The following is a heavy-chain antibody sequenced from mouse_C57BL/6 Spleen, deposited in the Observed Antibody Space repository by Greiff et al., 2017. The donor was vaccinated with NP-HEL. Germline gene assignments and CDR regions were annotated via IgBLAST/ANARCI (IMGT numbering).Heavy chain of an antibody. V-gene: IGHV1-18*01. CDR1: GYTFTDYN. CDR3: ASLTADGSYGFAY. CDR2: INPNNGGT. J-gene: IGHJ3*01. Sequence: EVQLQQSGPELVKPGASVKIPCKASGYTFTDYNMDWVKQSHGKSLEWIGDINPNNGGTIYNQKFKGKATLTGDKSSSTAYMVLRSLTSEDTAVYYCASLTADGSYGFAYWGQGTLVTVSA. D-gene: IGHD6-1*01.